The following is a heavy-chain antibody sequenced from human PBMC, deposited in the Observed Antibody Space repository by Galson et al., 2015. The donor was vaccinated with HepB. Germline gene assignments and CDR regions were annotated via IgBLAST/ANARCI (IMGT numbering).Heavy chain of an antibody. J-gene: IGHJ4*02. CDR2: IIPIFGTA. CDR3: AREARYYYDSSGYYVFDY. CDR1: GGTFSSYA. D-gene: IGHD3-22*01. V-gene: IGHV1-69*06. Sequence: SVKVSCKASGGTFSSYAISWVRQAPGQGLEWMGGIIPIFGTANYAQKFQGRVTITADKSTSTAYMELRSLRSEDTAVYYCAREARYYYDSSGYYVFDYWGQGTLVTVSS.